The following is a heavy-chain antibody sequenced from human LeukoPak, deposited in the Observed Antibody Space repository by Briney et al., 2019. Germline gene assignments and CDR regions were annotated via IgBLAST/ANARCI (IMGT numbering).Heavy chain of an antibody. Sequence: PSETLSLTCTVSGGSISSPDYYWSWIRQPPGKGLEWIGYIYYSGGTYYNPSLKSRVTISIDTSKNQFSLKLSSVTAADTAVYFCARVGYCSGGSCRFSYFDYWGQGSLVTVSS. CDR1: GGSISSPDYY. CDR3: ARVGYCSGGSCRFSYFDY. D-gene: IGHD2-15*01. CDR2: IYYSGGT. J-gene: IGHJ4*02. V-gene: IGHV4-30-4*01.